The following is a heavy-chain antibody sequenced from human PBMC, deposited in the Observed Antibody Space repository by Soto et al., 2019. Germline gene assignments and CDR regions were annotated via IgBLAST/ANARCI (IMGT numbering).Heavy chain of an antibody. J-gene: IGHJ6*02. D-gene: IGHD2-2*01. V-gene: IGHV1-69*06. CDR1: GGTFSSYA. CDR3: ARDTGVEVVPAAMSDYYYGMDV. Sequence: SVKVSCKASGGTFSSYAISWVRQAPGQGLEWMGGIIPIFGTANYAQKFQGRVTITADKSTSTAYMELSSLRSEDTAVYYCARDTGVEVVPAAMSDYYYGMDVWGQGTKVTVS. CDR2: IIPIFGTA.